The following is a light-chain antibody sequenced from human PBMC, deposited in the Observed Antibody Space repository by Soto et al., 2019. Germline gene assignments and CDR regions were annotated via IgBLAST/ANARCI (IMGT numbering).Light chain of an antibody. CDR2: DVS. CDR3: CSFAGRIFV. CDR1: SSDVGGYNY. J-gene: IGLJ1*01. V-gene: IGLV2-11*01. Sequence: QSALTQPRSVSASPGQSVTISCTGTSSDVGGYNYVSWYQQHPGRAPKLMIYDVSKRPSGVPDRFSGSKSGDTASLTISGVQAEDEADYYCCSFAGRIFVFGTGTKVTVL.